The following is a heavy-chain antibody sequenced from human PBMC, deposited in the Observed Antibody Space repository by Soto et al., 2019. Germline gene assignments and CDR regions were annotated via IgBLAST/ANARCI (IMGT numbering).Heavy chain of an antibody. CDR3: ARDRGYSYGPDYYYYGMDV. V-gene: IGHV3-33*01. CDR2: IWYDGSNK. J-gene: IGHJ6*02. Sequence: QVQLVESGGGVVQPGRSLRLSCAASGFTFSSYGMHWVRQAPGKGLEWVAGIWYDGSNKYYADSVKGRFTISRDNSKNTLYLQMNSLRAEDTAVYYCARDRGYSYGPDYYYYGMDVWGQGTTVTVSS. D-gene: IGHD5-18*01. CDR1: GFTFSSYG.